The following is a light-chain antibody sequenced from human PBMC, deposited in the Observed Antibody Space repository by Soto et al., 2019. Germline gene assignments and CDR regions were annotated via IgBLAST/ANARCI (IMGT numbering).Light chain of an antibody. J-gene: IGKJ1*01. CDR3: LQDYNYPWT. CDR2: DAS. CDR1: QGISSY. Sequence: AIQLTQSPSSLSASVGDRVTITCRASQGISSYLAWYQQKPGKAPKLLIYDASSLESGVPSRFSGSGSGTEFTLTISSLQPEDFATYYCLQDYNYPWTFGQGTKVDIK. V-gene: IGKV1D-13*01.